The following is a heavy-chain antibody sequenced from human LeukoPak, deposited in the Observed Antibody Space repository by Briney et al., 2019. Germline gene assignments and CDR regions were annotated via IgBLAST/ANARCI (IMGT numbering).Heavy chain of an antibody. D-gene: IGHD6-13*01. V-gene: IGHV3-30-3*01. CDR1: GFTFSSYA. J-gene: IGHJ4*02. CDR3: ASGITFIAAAGDY. Sequence: GGSPRLSCAASGFTFSSYAMHWVRQAPGKGLEWVAVISYDGSNKYYADSVKGRFTISRDNSKNTLYLQMNSLRAEDTAVYYCASGITFIAAAGDYWGQGTLVTVSS. CDR2: ISYDGSNK.